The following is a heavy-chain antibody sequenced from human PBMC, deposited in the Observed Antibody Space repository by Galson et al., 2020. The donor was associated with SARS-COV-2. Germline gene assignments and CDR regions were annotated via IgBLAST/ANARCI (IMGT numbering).Heavy chain of an antibody. J-gene: IGHJ5*02. CDR1: GYTFTSYY. D-gene: IGHD3-22*01. CDR3: ARDMRRYYDSSGYGVDP. CDR2: INPSGGST. V-gene: IGHV1-46*01. Sequence: ASVKVSCKASGYTFTSYYMHWVRQAPGQGLEWMGIINPSGGSTSYAQKFQGRVTMTRDTSTSTVYMELSSLRSEDTAVYYCARDMRRYYDSSGYGVDPWGQGTLVTVSS.